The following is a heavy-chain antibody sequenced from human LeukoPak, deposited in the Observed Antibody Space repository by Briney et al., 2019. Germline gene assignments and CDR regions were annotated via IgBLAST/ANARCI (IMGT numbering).Heavy chain of an antibody. CDR3: ARAEGSSGYDLNFDY. Sequence: KASQTLSLTCAVSGGSISSGGYSWRWIRQPPGKGLEWIGYIYHGGSTYYNPSLKSRVTISVDRSKNQFSLKLSSVTAADTAVYYCARAEGSSGYDLNFDYWGQGTLVTVSS. V-gene: IGHV4-30-2*01. CDR1: GGSISSGGYS. J-gene: IGHJ4*02. CDR2: IYHGGST. D-gene: IGHD5-12*01.